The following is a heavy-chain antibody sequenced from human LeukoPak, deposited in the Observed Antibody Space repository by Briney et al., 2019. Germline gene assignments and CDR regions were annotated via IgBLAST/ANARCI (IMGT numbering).Heavy chain of an antibody. CDR3: ARDRAWQQLEGSAYYFDY. D-gene: IGHD5-24*01. CDR1: GYTFTSYY. Sequence: ASVKVSCKASGYTFTSYYMHWVRQAPGQGLEWMGIINPSGGSTSYAQKFQGRVTMTRDTSTSTVYMELSSLRSEDTAVYYCARDRAWQQLEGSAYYFDYWGQGTLVTVSS. CDR2: INPSGGST. J-gene: IGHJ4*02. V-gene: IGHV1-46*01.